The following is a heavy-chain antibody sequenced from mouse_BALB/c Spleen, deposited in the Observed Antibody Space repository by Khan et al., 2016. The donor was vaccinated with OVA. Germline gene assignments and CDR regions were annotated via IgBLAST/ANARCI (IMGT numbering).Heavy chain of an antibody. J-gene: IGHJ2*01. Sequence: VRLQQSGAELVKSGATVKLSCTASGFTITDYYMHWLKQRPEQGLEWIGRINPPNGNTNYDQKFKGKATITADTSSNTAYLQLSSLTSEDTAVYYWSKMARKWGQGTTVTVSS. V-gene: IGHV14-3*02. CDR3: SKMARK. CDR2: INPPNGNT. CDR1: GFTITDYY.